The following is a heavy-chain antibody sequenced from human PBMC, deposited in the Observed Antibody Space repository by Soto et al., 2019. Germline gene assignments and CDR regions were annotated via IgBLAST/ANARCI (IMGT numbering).Heavy chain of an antibody. J-gene: IGHJ6*03. V-gene: IGHV5-51*01. CDR1: GYSFTSYW. CDR3: ARLYSGYDFEYYYMDV. CDR2: IYPGDSDT. Sequence: RGESLKISCKGSGYSFTSYWIGWVRQMPGKGLEWMGIIYPGDSDTRYSPSFQGQVTISADKSISTAYLQWSSLKASDTAMYYCARLYSGYDFEYYYMDVWGKGTTVTVS. D-gene: IGHD5-12*01.